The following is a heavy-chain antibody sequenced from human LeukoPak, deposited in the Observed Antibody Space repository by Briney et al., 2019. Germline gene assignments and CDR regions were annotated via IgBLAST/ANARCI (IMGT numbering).Heavy chain of an antibody. CDR2: ITNSGGNT. V-gene: IGHV3-23*01. CDR3: AKRPVYNGGWYYFDY. J-gene: IGHJ4*02. Sequence: GGSLRLSCAASGFTFSDYGMSWVRQAPGKGLEWVSPITNSGGNTYYNGDSVKGRFTISREKSKTTLYLQMNSLRAEDTAVYLCAKRPVYNGGWYYFDYWGQGALVTVSS. CDR1: GFTFSDYG. D-gene: IGHD6-19*01.